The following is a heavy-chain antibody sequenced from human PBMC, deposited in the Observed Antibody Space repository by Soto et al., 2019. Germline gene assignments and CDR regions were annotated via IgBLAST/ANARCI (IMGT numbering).Heavy chain of an antibody. CDR3: ARAKFPFANHGGGSGVAFDI. CDR2: TYYRSKWYN. Sequence: RSQTLSLTCAISGDSVSSNSAAWNWIRQSPSRGLEWLGRTYYRSKWYNDYAVSVKSRITINPDTSKNQFSLQLNSVTPEDTAVYYCARAKFPFANHGGGSGVAFDIWGQGTMVTVSS. D-gene: IGHD5-12*01. V-gene: IGHV6-1*01. CDR1: GDSVSSNSAA. J-gene: IGHJ3*02.